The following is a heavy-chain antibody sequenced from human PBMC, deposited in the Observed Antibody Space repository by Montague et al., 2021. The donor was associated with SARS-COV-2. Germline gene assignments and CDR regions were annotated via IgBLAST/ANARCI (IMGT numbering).Heavy chain of an antibody. J-gene: IGHJ4*02. CDR3: ASERIYGSGSYYKPFLLVGY. CDR1: GGSISSSSYY. D-gene: IGHD3-10*01. CDR2: IYYSGST. Sequence: SETLSLTCTVSGGSISSSSYYWGWIRQPPGKGLEWIGSIYYSGSTYYNPSLKSRVTISVGTSKNQFSLKLSSVTAADTAVYYCASERIYGSGSYYKPFLLVGYWGQGTLVTVSS. V-gene: IGHV4-39*01.